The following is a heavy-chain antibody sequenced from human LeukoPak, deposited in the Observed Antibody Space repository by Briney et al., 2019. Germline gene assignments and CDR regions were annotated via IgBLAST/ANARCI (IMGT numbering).Heavy chain of an antibody. CDR1: GFTVTNDY. CDR2: IYSGGST. J-gene: IGHJ4*01. D-gene: IGHD6-13*01. V-gene: IGHV3-66*01. Sequence: GGCLRLSCAVSGFTVTNDYMNWVRQAPGKGLEWVSIIYSGGSTYYADSVKGRFTISRDSSNNMLFLQMSNLRADDSGLYYCATDVRSSPLGFWGHGTLVTVSS. CDR3: ATDVRSSPLGF.